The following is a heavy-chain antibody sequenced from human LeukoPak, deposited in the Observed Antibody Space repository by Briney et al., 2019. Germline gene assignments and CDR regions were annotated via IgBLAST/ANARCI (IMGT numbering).Heavy chain of an antibody. V-gene: IGHV4-30-2*01. Sequence: SETLSLTCTVSGGSISSGCYYWSWIRQPPGKGLEWIGYIYHSGSTYYNPSLKSRVTISVDRSKNQFSLKLSSVTAADTAVYYCARALGIAARPEDYWGQGTLVTVSS. CDR2: IYHSGST. CDR1: GGSISSGCYY. CDR3: ARALGIAARPEDY. D-gene: IGHD6-6*01. J-gene: IGHJ4*02.